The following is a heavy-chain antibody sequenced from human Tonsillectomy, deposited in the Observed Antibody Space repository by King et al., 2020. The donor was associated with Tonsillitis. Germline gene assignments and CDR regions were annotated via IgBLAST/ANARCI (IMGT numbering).Heavy chain of an antibody. CDR2: ISAHNGDT. V-gene: IGHV1-18*04. D-gene: IGHD6-13*01. CDR1: NYTFTSYG. J-gene: IGHJ4*02. CDR3: VRDLVVKQHLVFVHTY. Sequence: VQLVQSGAEVKKPGASVTVSCKASNYTFTSYGLSWVRQAPGQGLEWMGWISAHNGDTKYAQKFQGRVTITTDTSTGTAYMELRSLRSDDTAVYYCVRDLVVKQHLVFVHTYWGQGTLVTVSS.